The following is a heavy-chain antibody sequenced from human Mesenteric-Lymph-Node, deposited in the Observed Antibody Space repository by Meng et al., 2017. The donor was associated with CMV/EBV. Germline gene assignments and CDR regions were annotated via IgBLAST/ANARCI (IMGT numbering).Heavy chain of an antibody. V-gene: IGHV3-7*04. Sequence: GGSLRLSCAASGFNFGNYAMSWVRQAPGKGLEWVANIRSDGTERNYVDSLKGRFTISRDNAKNSLFLQMNSLRVEDTAVYYCARHANGGWYAMDVWGHGTTVTVSS. D-gene: IGHD2-15*01. CDR3: ARHANGGWYAMDV. CDR1: GFNFGNYA. CDR2: IRSDGTER. J-gene: IGHJ6*02.